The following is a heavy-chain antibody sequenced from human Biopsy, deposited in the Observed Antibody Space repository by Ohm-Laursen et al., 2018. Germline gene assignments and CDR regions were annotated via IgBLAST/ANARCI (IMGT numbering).Heavy chain of an antibody. D-gene: IGHD3-3*01. CDR2: INAKTGDT. V-gene: IGHV1-2*02. CDR1: GYTFTGYH. Sequence: SVKVSCKSSGYTFTGYHVHWVRQAPGQGLEWMGWINAKTGDTNYAQKFQGRVTMTRDTSISTTYMELRRLTSDDTAVFYCARELGDFWGGRQFDFWGQGTLVTVSS. J-gene: IGHJ5*01. CDR3: ARELGDFWGGRQFDF.